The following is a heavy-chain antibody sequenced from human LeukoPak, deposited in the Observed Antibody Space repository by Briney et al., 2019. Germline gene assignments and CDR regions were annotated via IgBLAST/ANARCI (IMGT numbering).Heavy chain of an antibody. J-gene: IGHJ3*02. CDR3: ATGRLLRGAFDI. Sequence: ASVKVSCKVSGYTLTELSMHWVRQAPGKGLEWMGGFDPEDGETIYAQKFQGRVTMTEDTSTDTVYMELSSLRSEDTAVYYCATGRLLRGAFDIWGQGTMVTVSS. CDR2: FDPEDGET. CDR1: GYTLTELS. V-gene: IGHV1-24*01. D-gene: IGHD2-21*02.